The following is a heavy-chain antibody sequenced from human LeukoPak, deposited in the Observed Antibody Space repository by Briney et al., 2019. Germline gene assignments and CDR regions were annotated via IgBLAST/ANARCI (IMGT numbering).Heavy chain of an antibody. V-gene: IGHV3-30*19. D-gene: IGHD3-3*01. CDR3: ARDSPEIFITIFGVVLD. CDR1: GFNFRAYW. J-gene: IGHJ4*02. CDR2: ISYDGSNK. Sequence: GGSLRLSCTTSGFNFRAYWMGWVRQAPGKGLEWVAVISYDGSNKYYADSVKGRFTISRDNSKNTLYLQMNSLRAEDTAVYYCARDSPEIFITIFGVVLDWGQGTLVTVSS.